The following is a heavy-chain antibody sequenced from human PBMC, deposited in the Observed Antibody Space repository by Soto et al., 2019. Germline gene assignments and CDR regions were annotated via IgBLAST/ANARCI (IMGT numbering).Heavy chain of an antibody. V-gene: IGHV3-7*03. CDR2: ITQGGTEM. CDR1: RYTFSFDW. Sequence: EVQLVESGGGLVQPGGSLRLSCEASRYTFSFDWMTWVRQAPGKGPEWVANITQGGTEMYYMDSVKGRFTISRDSVKNSVFLQINSLRAEDTAVYYCASGDHLDYWGQGTLVTVSS. J-gene: IGHJ4*02. CDR3: ASGDHLDY.